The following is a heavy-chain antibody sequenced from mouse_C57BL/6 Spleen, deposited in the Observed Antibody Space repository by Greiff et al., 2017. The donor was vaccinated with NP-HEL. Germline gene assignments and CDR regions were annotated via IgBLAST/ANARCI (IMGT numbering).Heavy chain of an antibody. CDR2: ISYDGSN. Sequence: EVQLQQSGPGLVKPSQSLSLTCSVTGYSITSGYYWNWIRQFPGNKLEWMGYISYDGSNNYNPSLKNRISITRDTSKNQFFLKLNSVTTEDTTTYYGARDDYDDYYAMDYWGQGTSVTVSS. CDR1: GYSITSGYY. D-gene: IGHD2-4*01. J-gene: IGHJ4*01. CDR3: ARDDYDDYYAMDY. V-gene: IGHV3-6*01.